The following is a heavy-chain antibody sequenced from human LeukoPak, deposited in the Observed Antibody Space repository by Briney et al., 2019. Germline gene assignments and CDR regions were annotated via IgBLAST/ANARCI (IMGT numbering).Heavy chain of an antibody. J-gene: IGHJ4*02. V-gene: IGHV3-30-3*01. D-gene: IGHD6-19*01. CDR2: ISYDGSDK. CDR3: ARDWGRRYSSGWYGDFDY. CDR1: GFTFKSYV. Sequence: GGSLRLSCAASGFTFKSYVMSWVRQAPGKGLEWVAVISYDGSDKYYADSVKGRFTISRDNSKNTLYLQMNSLRPEDTAVYYCARDWGRRYSSGWYGDFDYWGQGTLVTVSS.